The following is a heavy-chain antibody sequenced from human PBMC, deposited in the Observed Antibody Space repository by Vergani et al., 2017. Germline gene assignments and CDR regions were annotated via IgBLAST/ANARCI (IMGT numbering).Heavy chain of an antibody. CDR2: ISGSGGST. CDR1: GFTFSSYA. V-gene: IGHV3-23*01. D-gene: IGHD1-7*01. Sequence: EVQLLESGGGLVQPGGSLRLSCAASGFTFSSYAMSWVRQAPGKGLEWVSAISGSGGSTYYADSVKGRFTISRDNSKNTLYLQMNSLRAEDTAVYYCAKAGPGHNWNYGHYYGMDVWGQGTTVTVSS. J-gene: IGHJ6*02. CDR3: AKAGPGHNWNYGHYYGMDV.